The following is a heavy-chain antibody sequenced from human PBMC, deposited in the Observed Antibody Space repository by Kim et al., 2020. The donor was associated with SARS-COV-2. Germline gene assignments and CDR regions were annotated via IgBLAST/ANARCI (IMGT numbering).Heavy chain of an antibody. CDR3: ATRSAGRNLDH. V-gene: IGHV3-23*05. Sequence: TSYADAVKGQFTISRDNSKNTLYLQMNSLRAEDTAIYYCATRSAGRNLDHWGQGTLVTVSS. CDR2: T. D-gene: IGHD6-19*01. J-gene: IGHJ4*02.